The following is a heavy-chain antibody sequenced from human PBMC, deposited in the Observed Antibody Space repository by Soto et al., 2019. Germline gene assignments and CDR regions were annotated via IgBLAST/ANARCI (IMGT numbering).Heavy chain of an antibody. V-gene: IGHV4-34*01. D-gene: IGHD3-10*02. Sequence: SETLSLTCAVYGGSFSGYYWSWIRQPPGKGLEWIGEINHSGSTNYNPSLKSRVTISVDTSKNQFSLKLSSVTAADTAVYYCARVMFGEGLYWGQGTLVTVSS. CDR3: ARVMFGEGLY. CDR1: GGSFSGYY. J-gene: IGHJ4*02. CDR2: INHSGST.